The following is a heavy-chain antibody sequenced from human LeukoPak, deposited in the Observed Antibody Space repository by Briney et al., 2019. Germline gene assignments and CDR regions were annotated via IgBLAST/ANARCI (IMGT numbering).Heavy chain of an antibody. CDR2: ISAYNGNT. V-gene: IGHV1-18*01. CDR1: GYTFTSYG. J-gene: IGHJ4*02. Sequence: ASVKVSCKASGYTFTSYGVSWVRQAPGQGLEWMGWISAYNGNTNYAQKLQGRVTMTTDTSTSTAYMELRSLRSDDTAVYYCARDVAWGGYDSFDYWGQGTLVTVSS. CDR3: ARDVAWGGYDSFDY. D-gene: IGHD5-12*01.